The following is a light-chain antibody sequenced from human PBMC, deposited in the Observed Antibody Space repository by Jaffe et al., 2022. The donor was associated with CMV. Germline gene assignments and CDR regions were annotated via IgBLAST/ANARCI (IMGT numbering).Light chain of an antibody. CDR1: SSNIGDYNF. CDR3: CSYAGPYTLVV. CDR2: DVS. Sequence: QSALTQPRSVSGSPGQSVTISCTGTSSNIGDYNFISWHQHHPGKAPKLIVFDVSKRPSGVPDRFSGSKSGNTASLTISGLQAEDEADYYCCSYAGPYTLVVFGGGTKLTVL. J-gene: IGLJ2*01. V-gene: IGLV2-11*01.